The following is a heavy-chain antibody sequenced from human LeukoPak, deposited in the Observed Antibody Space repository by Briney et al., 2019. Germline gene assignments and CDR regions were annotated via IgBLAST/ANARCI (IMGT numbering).Heavy chain of an antibody. CDR3: ARDSGSGNNDS. CDR2: ISAGNGNT. Sequence: ASVKVSCKASGYTFTSYAIHWVRQAPGQRLEWMGWISAGNGNTKYSQNFQGRVTFISNTSATTAFMELSSLRSEDAAVYYCARDSGSGNNDSWGQGTLVTVSS. CDR1: GYTFTSYA. J-gene: IGHJ5*01. D-gene: IGHD1-26*01. V-gene: IGHV1-3*01.